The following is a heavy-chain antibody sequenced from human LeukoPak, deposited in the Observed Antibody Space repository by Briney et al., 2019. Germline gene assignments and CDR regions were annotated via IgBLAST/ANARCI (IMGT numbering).Heavy chain of an antibody. CDR3: ARHRAGMVRHN. J-gene: IGHJ4*02. CDR2: INHSGST. D-gene: IGHD3-10*01. CDR1: GGSFSGYY. V-gene: IGHV4-34*01. Sequence: SETLSLTCAVYGGSFSGYYWSWIRQPSGKGLEWIGEINHSGSTNYNPSLKSRVTISVDTSKNQFSLKLSSVTAADTAVYYCARHRAGMVRHNWGQGTLVTVSS.